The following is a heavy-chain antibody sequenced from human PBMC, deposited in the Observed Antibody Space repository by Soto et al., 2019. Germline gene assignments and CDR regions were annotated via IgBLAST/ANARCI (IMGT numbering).Heavy chain of an antibody. CDR3: ARSKWELLRNYYYGMDV. V-gene: IGHV6-1*01. CDR1: GDSVSSNSAA. Sequence: PSQTLSLTCVISGDSVSSNSAAWNWIRQSPSRGLEWLGRTYYRSKWYNDYAVSVKSRITINPDTSKNQFSLQLNSVTPEDTAVYYCARSKWELLRNYYYGMDVWGQGTTVTVSS. D-gene: IGHD1-26*01. CDR2: TYYRSKWYN. J-gene: IGHJ6*02.